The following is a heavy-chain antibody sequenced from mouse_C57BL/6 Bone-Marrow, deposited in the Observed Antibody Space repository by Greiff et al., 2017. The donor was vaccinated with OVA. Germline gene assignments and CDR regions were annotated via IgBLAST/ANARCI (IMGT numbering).Heavy chain of an antibody. CDR3: ARLDAMDY. J-gene: IGHJ4*01. CDR2: ISNGGGST. Sequence: EVKLMESGGGLVQPGGSLKLSCAASGFTFSDYYMYWIRQTPEKRLEWVAYISNGGGSTYYPHTVKGIFTISRDNSKNTLYLQMGRLTAEDTAMYYCARLDAMDYWGQGTSVTVSS. V-gene: IGHV5-12*01. CDR1: GFTFSDYY.